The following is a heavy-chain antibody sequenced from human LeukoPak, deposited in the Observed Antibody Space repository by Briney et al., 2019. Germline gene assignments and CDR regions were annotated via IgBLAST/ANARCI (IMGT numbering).Heavy chain of an antibody. V-gene: IGHV3-48*04. CDR2: ISSSGTTI. D-gene: IGHD6-25*01. CDR1: GFTFNTYS. Sequence: GGSLRLSCAASGFTFNTYSMNWVRQVPGKGLEWVSYISSSGTTIHYADSVRGRFTFSRDNAKNSLYLQVNSLRADDTAVYYCARDKGKAAYYFDYWGQGTLVTVSS. J-gene: IGHJ4*02. CDR3: ARDKGKAAYYFDY.